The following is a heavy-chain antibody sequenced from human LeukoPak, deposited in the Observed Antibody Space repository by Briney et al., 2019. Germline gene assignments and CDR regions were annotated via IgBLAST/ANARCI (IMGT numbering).Heavy chain of an antibody. D-gene: IGHD2-15*01. CDR3: ARVLYCSGGSCYSGDYYGMDV. V-gene: IGHV1-2*02. CDR1: GYTFTGYS. CDR2: INPNSGGT. J-gene: IGHJ6*02. Sequence: GASVKVSCKASGYTFTGYSMHWVRQAPGQGLEWMGWINPNSGGTNYAQKFQGRVTMTRDTSISTAYMELSRLRSDDTAVYYCARVLYCSGGSCYSGDYYGMDVWGQGTTVAVSS.